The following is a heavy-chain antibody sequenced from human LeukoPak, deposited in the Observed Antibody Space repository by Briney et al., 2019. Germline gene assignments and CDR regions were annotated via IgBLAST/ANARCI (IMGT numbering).Heavy chain of an antibody. CDR3: ASAGVYCRTTDCYAFDM. CDR1: GFTFSSYA. Sequence: PGGSLRLSCAASGFTFSSYAMSWVRQAPGKGLQWVSSISSDSHHIYYADSVKGRFTSSRDNAKNLVFLQMNSLRAEDTAVYYCASAGVYCRTTDCYAFDMWGQGTLVSVSS. V-gene: IGHV3-21*01. CDR2: ISSDSHHI. J-gene: IGHJ3*02. D-gene: IGHD1-14*01.